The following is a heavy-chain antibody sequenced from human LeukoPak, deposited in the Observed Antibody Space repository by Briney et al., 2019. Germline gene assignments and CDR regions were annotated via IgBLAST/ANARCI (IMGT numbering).Heavy chain of an antibody. CDR1: GGSISSGGYS. CDR2: IYHSGST. V-gene: IGHV4-30-2*01. Sequence: PSETPSLTCAVSGGSISSGGYSWSWIRQPPGKGLEWIGYIYHSGSTYYNPSLKSRVTISVDRSKNQFSLKLSSVTAADTAVYYCARGRDYDSSNTDYWGQGTLVTVSS. CDR3: ARGRDYDSSNTDY. D-gene: IGHD3-22*01. J-gene: IGHJ4*02.